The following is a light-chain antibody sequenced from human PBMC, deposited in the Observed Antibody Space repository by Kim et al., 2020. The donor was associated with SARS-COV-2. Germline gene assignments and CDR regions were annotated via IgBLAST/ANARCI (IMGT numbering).Light chain of an antibody. CDR1: QGIRND. J-gene: IGKJ4*01. CDR2: AAS. V-gene: IGKV1-6*01. Sequence: AIQMTQSPSSLSASVGDRVTITCRASQGIRNDLGWYQKKPGKAPKVLIYAASSLHSGVPSRFSGSGSGTDFTLTISSLQPEDVATYYCLQDYNNPLTFGGGTKVDIK. CDR3: LQDYNNPLT.